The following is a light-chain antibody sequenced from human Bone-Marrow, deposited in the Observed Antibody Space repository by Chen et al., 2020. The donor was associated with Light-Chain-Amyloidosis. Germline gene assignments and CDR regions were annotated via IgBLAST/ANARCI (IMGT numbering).Light chain of an antibody. CDR3: SSFTSSSSYV. CDR2: AVS. J-gene: IGLJ1*01. V-gene: IGLV2-14*01. Sequence: QSALTQPASVSGSPGQSITISCTGTSGDVGPYNYVSWYQQHPGKAPKVMIYAVSNRPSGVSNRFSGSKSGKTASLTISGRQAEDEADYYCSSFTSSSSYVFGPGTKVTVL. CDR1: SGDVGPYNY.